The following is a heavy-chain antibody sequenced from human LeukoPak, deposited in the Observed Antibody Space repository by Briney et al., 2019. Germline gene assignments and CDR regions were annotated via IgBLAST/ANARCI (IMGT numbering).Heavy chain of an antibody. CDR2: INHSGST. J-gene: IGHJ4*02. D-gene: IGHD3-10*01. CDR3: ARGVIGFGEPYFDY. CDR1: GGSFSGYY. V-gene: IGHV4-34*01. Sequence: SETLSLTCAVYGGSFSGYYWSWIRQPPGKGLEWIGEINHSGSTNYNPSLKSRVTISVDTSKNQFSLKLSSVTAADTAVYYCARGVIGFGEPYFDYWGQGTLVTVSS.